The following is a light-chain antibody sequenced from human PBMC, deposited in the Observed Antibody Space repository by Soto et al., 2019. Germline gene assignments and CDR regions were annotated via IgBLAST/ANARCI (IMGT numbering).Light chain of an antibody. Sequence: DIQMTQSPSPLSAPVRDRVTITFRASQSISSRLAWYQQKPGKAPKLLIYDASSLEIGVPSRFSGSGSGTEFTLTISSAQTDDFAPYYCQQYNSYSWTFGQGTKVEIK. CDR1: QSISSR. CDR3: QQYNSYSWT. V-gene: IGKV1-5*01. J-gene: IGKJ1*01. CDR2: DAS.